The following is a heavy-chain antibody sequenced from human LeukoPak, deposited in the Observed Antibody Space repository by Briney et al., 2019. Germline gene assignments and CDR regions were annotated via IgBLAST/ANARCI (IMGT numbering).Heavy chain of an antibody. D-gene: IGHD3-10*01. CDR2: SSASGDSP. V-gene: IGHV3-23*01. Sequence: GGSLRLSCTASGFTFNNYAMSSVRQAPGQGLEWVSASSASGDSPYYADSVKGRFTISRDNSKNTLDLQMNSLRVEDTAVYYCAKGVYGSGSYREYFEQWGQGTLVTVSS. CDR1: GFTFNNYA. J-gene: IGHJ1*01. CDR3: AKGVYGSGSYREYFEQ.